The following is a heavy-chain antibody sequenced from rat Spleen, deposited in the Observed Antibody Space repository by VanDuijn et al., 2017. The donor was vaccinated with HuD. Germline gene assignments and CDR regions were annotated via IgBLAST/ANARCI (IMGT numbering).Heavy chain of an antibody. J-gene: IGHJ2*01. CDR3: ARHRITIAAISTGYVMDA. V-gene: IGHV5-22*01. CDR1: GFTFDDYY. CDR2: INYEGSNT. D-gene: IGHD1-2*01. Sequence: EVQLVESGGGFVQPGRSMKLSCAASGFTFDDYYMAWVRQAPKKGLEWVASINYEGSNTYYGDSVKGRFTISRDNAKSTLYLQMDSLRSEDTATYYCARHRITIAAISTGYVMDAWGQGVMVTVSS.